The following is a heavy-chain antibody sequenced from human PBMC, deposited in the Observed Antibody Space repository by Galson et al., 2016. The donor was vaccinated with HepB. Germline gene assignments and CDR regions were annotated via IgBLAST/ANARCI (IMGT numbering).Heavy chain of an antibody. CDR3: ARWKAEGESNWLDP. J-gene: IGHJ5*02. CDR2: VSTDGGAT. D-gene: IGHD1-1*01. Sequence: LRLSCAASGFTFSSYAMSWVRQAPGKGLEWVSGVSTDGGATYSADSVKGRFTITRDNSKNTLYLQMNTLRAEDTAIYYCARWKAEGESNWLDPWGQGTLVTVSS. V-gene: IGHV3-23*01. CDR1: GFTFSSYA.